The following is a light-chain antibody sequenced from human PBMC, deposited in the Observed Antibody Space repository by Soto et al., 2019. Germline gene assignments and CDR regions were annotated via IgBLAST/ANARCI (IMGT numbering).Light chain of an antibody. J-gene: IGKJ1*01. V-gene: IGKV3-20*01. CDR1: QSVRSSF. CDR3: QQYGSSPPWT. CDR2: GAS. Sequence: EIGLTQSPGTLSLSPGERATLSCRASQSVRSSFLAWYQQKPGQAPRLLFYGASNRATGIPDRFSGSGSGTDFTLTISRLEPEDFAVYYCQQYGSSPPWTFGQGTKVDIK.